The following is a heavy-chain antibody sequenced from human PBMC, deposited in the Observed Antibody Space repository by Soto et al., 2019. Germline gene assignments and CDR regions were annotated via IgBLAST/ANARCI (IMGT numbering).Heavy chain of an antibody. V-gene: IGHV5-51*01. CDR3: VKPDSSGYYVY. J-gene: IGHJ4*02. D-gene: IGHD3-22*01. CDR1: AYILTSW. CDR2: INPADSDF. Sequence: GESLKISCQGSAYILTSWIGWVRQMPGKGLEWMGIINPADSDFRYSPSFQGQVTISADKSISTAYLQWSSLKASDTAMYYCVKPDSSGYYVYWGQGTLVTVSS.